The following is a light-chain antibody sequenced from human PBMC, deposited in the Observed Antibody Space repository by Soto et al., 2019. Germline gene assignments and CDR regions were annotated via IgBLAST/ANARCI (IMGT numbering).Light chain of an antibody. V-gene: IGKV1-39*01. J-gene: IGKJ4*01. CDR3: QQTYSDSS. CDR1: QSINTY. CDR2: GAS. Sequence: DIQMTQSPSSPSASVGDRVTITCRASQSINTYLNWFQQKPGEPPRLLIYGASTLHDGVPSRFSGSGSGADFTLTISGLQPEDFANYHCQQTYSDSSFGGGTKVDIK.